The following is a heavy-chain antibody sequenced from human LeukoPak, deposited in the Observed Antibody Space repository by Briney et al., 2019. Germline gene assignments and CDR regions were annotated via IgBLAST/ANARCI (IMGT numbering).Heavy chain of an antibody. V-gene: IGHV3-15*01. CDR3: AKDLVGATTGYFDY. CDR2: IKSKSDGGTT. D-gene: IGHD1-26*01. J-gene: IGHJ4*02. Sequence: GGSLRLSCVASGFTFSNAWMNWVRQAPGRGLEWVGRIKSKSDGGTTDYAAPVKGKFTISRDDSKNTLYLQMNSLRAEDTAVYYCAKDLVGATTGYFDYWGQGTLVTVSS. CDR1: GFTFSNAW.